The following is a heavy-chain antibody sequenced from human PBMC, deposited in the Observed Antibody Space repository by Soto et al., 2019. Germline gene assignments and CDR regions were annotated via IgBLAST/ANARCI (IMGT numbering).Heavy chain of an antibody. Sequence: WETLSLTCAVYGGSFSGYYWSWIRQPPGKGLEWIGEINNGGSSNYNPSLKSRGSMSVGTSNNQFSLKLTSVTAADTAVYYCARGRGDGYNQNWYFDLWGRGTLVTVSS. CDR2: INNGGSS. CDR3: ARGRGDGYNQNWYFDL. D-gene: IGHD3-10*01. CDR1: GGSFSGYY. V-gene: IGHV4-34*01. J-gene: IGHJ2*01.